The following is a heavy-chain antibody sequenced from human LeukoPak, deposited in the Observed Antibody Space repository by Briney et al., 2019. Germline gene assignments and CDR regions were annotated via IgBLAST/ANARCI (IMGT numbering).Heavy chain of an antibody. J-gene: IGHJ6*02. D-gene: IGHD4-11*01. Sequence: SVKVSCKASGGTFSSYAISWVRQAPGQGLEWMGRIIPILGIANYAQKLQGRVTMTTDTSTSTAYMELRSLRSDDTAVYYCARGNFRLQYPYYYYGMDVWGQGTTVTVSS. CDR1: GGTFSSYA. V-gene: IGHV1-69*04. CDR3: ARGNFRLQYPYYYYGMDV. CDR2: IIPILGIA.